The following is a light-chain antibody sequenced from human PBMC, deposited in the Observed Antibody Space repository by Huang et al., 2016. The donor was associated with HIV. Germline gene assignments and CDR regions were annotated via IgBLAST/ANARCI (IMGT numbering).Light chain of an antibody. V-gene: IGKV1-39*01. CDR1: QSISSY. CDR3: QQSYSTLRYT. Sequence: DIQMTQSPSSLSASVGDRVTITCRASQSISSYLNWYQQKPGKAPKLLIYAASSLQSGVPARCSSSGSGTDFTLTISSLQPEDFATYYCQQSYSTLRYTFGQETKLEIK. J-gene: IGKJ2*01. CDR2: AAS.